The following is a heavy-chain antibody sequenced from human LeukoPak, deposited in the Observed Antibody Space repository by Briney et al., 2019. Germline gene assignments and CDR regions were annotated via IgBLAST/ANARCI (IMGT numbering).Heavy chain of an antibody. D-gene: IGHD3-22*01. J-gene: IGHJ4*02. Sequence: PGGSLRLSCAASGFTFAIYAMHWVRQAPGKGLEWVAVISYDGNNKCYADSVKGRFTISRDNSKNTLYLQMNSLRAEDTAVYYCARDLVGGWDDSSGYYYGYFDYWGQGTLVTVSS. CDR1: GFTFAIYA. CDR2: ISYDGNNK. V-gene: IGHV3-30-3*01. CDR3: ARDLVGGWDDSSGYYYGYFDY.